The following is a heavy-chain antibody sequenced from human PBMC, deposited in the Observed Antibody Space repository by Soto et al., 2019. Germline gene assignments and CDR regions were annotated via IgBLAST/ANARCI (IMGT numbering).Heavy chain of an antibody. CDR1: GGSVSSGSYY. Sequence: PSETLSLTCTVSGGSVSSGSYYWSWIRQPPGKGLEWIGYIYYSGSTNYNPSLKSRVTISVDTSKNQFSLKLSSVTAADPAVYYCASRYCSSTSCYFNWFDPWGQGTLVTVSS. V-gene: IGHV4-61*01. CDR3: ASRYCSSTSCYFNWFDP. D-gene: IGHD2-2*01. CDR2: IYYSGST. J-gene: IGHJ5*02.